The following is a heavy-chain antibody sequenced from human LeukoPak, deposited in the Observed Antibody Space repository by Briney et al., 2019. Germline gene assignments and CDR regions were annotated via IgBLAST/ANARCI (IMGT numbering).Heavy chain of an antibody. CDR2: ISGSGGST. D-gene: IGHD2-2*01. V-gene: IGHV3-23*01. Sequence: GGSLRLSCAASGFTFSSYAMSWVRQAPGKGLEWVSAISGSGGSTYYAGSVKGRFTISRDNSKNTLYLQMNSLRAEDTAVYYCAKGPEDIVVVPAAIGWGQGTLVTVSS. J-gene: IGHJ4*02. CDR1: GFTFSSYA. CDR3: AKGPEDIVVVPAAIG.